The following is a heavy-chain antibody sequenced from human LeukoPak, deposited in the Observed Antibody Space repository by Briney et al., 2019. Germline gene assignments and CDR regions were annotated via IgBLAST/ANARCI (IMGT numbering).Heavy chain of an antibody. CDR2: ITSTWTTI. CDR1: GFTFSSYQ. Sequence: GGSLRLSCAASGFTFSSYQMTWVRQAPGKGLQWVSYITSTWTTIHYADSVKGRFTISRDNANNSLFLQMNSLRAEDTAVYYCARIYSSGRGNDALDIWGQGTMVSVSS. CDR3: ARIYSSGRGNDALDI. D-gene: IGHD6-19*01. V-gene: IGHV3-48*03. J-gene: IGHJ3*02.